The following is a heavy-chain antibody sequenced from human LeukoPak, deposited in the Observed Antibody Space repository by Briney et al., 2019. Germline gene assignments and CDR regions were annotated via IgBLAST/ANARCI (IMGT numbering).Heavy chain of an antibody. V-gene: IGHV3-53*01. J-gene: IGHJ6*02. CDR2: MYSGGST. CDR3: ARARIAARDYYYYGMDV. CDR1: GFTVSSNY. D-gene: IGHD6-6*01. Sequence: GGSLRLSCAASGFTVSSNYMSWVRQAPGKGLEGGSVMYSGGSTYYADSVKGRFTISRDNSKNTLYLQMTSLRAEDTAVYYCARARIAARDYYYYGMDVWGQGATVTVSS.